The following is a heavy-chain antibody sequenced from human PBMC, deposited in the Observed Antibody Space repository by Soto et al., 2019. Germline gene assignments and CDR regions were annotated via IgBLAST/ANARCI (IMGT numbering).Heavy chain of an antibody. D-gene: IGHD3-22*01. CDR3: AKPDRSGYLDY. CDR2: ISYDGSNK. Sequence: GGSLRLSCAASGFTFSSYGMHWVRQAPGKGLEWVAVISYDGSNKYYADSVKGRFTISRDNSKNTLYLQMNSLRAEDTAVYYCAKPDRSGYLDYWGQGTLVTVSS. J-gene: IGHJ4*02. CDR1: GFTFSSYG. V-gene: IGHV3-30*18.